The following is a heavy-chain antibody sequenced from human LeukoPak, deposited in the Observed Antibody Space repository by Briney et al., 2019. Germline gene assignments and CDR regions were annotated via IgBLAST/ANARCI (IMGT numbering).Heavy chain of an antibody. D-gene: IGHD3-22*01. Sequence: GGSLRPSCAASGFTFSSYSMNWVRQAPGKGLEWVSSISSGSSYIYYADSVKGRFTISRDNAKNSLYLQMNSLRAEDTAVYYCARGDHYYDSSGYYPTLDAFDIWGQGTMVTVSS. CDR2: ISSGSSYI. CDR3: ARGDHYYDSSGYYPTLDAFDI. J-gene: IGHJ3*02. CDR1: GFTFSSYS. V-gene: IGHV3-21*01.